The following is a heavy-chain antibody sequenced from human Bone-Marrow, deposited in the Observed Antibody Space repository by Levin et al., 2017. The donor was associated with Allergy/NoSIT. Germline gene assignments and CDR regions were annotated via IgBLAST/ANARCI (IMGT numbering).Heavy chain of an antibody. J-gene: IGHJ4*02. CDR3: ARLGNWNPYYFDN. V-gene: IGHV5-51*01. D-gene: IGHD1-1*01. CDR1: EYSFNTYW. Sequence: GGSLRLSCKASEYSFNTYWIGWVRQMPGKGLEWMGIIYPGDSDTRYSPSFQGQVTISADKSTATAYLQWNSLRTSDSAMYFCARLGNWNPYYFDNWGQGTLVTVSS. CDR2: IYPGDSDT.